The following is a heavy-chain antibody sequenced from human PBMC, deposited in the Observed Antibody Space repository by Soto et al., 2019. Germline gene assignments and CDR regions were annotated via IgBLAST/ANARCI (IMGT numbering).Heavy chain of an antibody. CDR1: GGSISNGDHY. CDR2: IYYSGST. D-gene: IGHD2-2*01. V-gene: IGHV4-30-4*01. CDR3: ARVVVPAAPYSMDV. J-gene: IGHJ6*02. Sequence: SETLSLTCIVSGGSISNGDHYWSWIRQPPGKGLEWIGYIYYSGSTYYNPSLKSRVTISLDTSKKQFSLKLSSVTAADTAVYYCARVVVPAAPYSMDVWGQGTTVTVSS.